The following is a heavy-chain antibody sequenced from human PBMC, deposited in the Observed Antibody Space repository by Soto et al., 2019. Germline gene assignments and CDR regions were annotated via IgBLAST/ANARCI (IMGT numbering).Heavy chain of an antibody. Sequence: PGGSMRLSCTASGFNFSSYGMHWVRQDPGKGLEWVAVIWYDGSNKYYADSVKGRFTISRDNSKNTLYLQMNSLRAEDTAVYYCARGGGHADPYMDVWGKGTTVTVSS. CDR3: ARGGGHADPYMDV. J-gene: IGHJ6*03. CDR1: GFNFSSYG. CDR2: IWYDGSNK. D-gene: IGHD3-16*01. V-gene: IGHV3-33*01.